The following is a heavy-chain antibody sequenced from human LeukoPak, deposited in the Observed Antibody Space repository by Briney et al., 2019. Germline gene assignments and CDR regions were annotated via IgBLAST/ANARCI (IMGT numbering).Heavy chain of an antibody. D-gene: IGHD6-25*01. CDR3: ARDLPCMAAAAFTY. CDR2: ISGYNGET. Sequence: ASVKVSCKASGYTFNTYGISWMRQAPGQGLEWMGWISGYNGETNYAQKFQGRVTMTTDTSTSTAYMELRSLRYDDTAVYYCARDLPCMAAAAFTYWGQGILVTVSS. CDR1: GYTFNTYG. J-gene: IGHJ4*02. V-gene: IGHV1-18*01.